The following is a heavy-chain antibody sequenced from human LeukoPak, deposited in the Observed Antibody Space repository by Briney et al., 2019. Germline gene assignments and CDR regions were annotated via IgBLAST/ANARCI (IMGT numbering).Heavy chain of an antibody. V-gene: IGHV3-30*18. Sequence: GRSLRLSCAASGFTFSSYGMHWVRQAPGKGLEWVAVISYDGSNKYYADSVKGRFTISRDNPKNTLYLQMNSLRAEDTAVYYCAKDYTGTQDYWGQGTLVTVSS. CDR1: GFTFSSYG. CDR3: AKDYTGTQDY. CDR2: ISYDGSNK. J-gene: IGHJ4*02.